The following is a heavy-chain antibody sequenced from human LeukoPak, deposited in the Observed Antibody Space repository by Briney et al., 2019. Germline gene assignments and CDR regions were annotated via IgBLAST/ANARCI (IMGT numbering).Heavy chain of an antibody. CDR2: INPNSGGT. J-gene: IGHJ1*01. Sequence: ASVKVSCKASGYTFTGYYMHWVRQAPGQGLEWMGWINPNSGGTNYAQRFQGRVTMTRDTSSTTAYMELSRLRSDDTAVYYCARLVVISTTSEYFQEWGQGTLVIVSS. CDR3: ARLVVISTTSEYFQE. CDR1: GYTFTGYY. V-gene: IGHV1-2*02. D-gene: IGHD3-22*01.